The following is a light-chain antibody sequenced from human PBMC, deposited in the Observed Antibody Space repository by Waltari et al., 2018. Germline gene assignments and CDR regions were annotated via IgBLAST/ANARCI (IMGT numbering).Light chain of an antibody. CDR2: RAS. CDR3: QQYDSESYT. J-gene: IGKJ2*01. CDR1: ESISIW. Sequence: DIQMTQSPSTLSASVGDKVTITCRAKESISIWLAWYQHKPGTAPKLLIDRASTLERGVPSRFSGAGSGTEVTLTISSLQPDDFATYYCQQYDSESYTFGQGTKLEIK. V-gene: IGKV1-5*03.